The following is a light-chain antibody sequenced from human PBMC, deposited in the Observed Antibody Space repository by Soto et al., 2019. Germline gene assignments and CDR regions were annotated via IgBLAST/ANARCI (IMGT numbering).Light chain of an antibody. CDR2: DTS. V-gene: IGKV3-11*01. Sequence: EIVLTQSPATLSLSPGERATLSCRASQSINSHLVWYQQKPGQAPRLLMYDTSIRATDIPARFSGSGSGTDFTLTISSLEPEDVAVYYCQQRSNSPLTFGGGTKVEIK. J-gene: IGKJ4*01. CDR1: QSINSH. CDR3: QQRSNSPLT.